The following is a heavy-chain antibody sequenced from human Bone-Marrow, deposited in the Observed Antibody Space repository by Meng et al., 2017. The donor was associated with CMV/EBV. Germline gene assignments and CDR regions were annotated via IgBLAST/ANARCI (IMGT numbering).Heavy chain of an antibody. V-gene: IGHV3-53*05. CDR2: IYSGGST. D-gene: IGHD3-3*01. CDR1: GFTVSSNY. J-gene: IGHJ5*02. Sequence: GESLKISCAASGFTVSSNYMSWVRQAPGKGLEWVSVIYSGGSTYYADSVKGRFTISRDNSKNTLYLQMNSLRAEDTAVYYCARGHYDFWSGYRGEFGWFDPWGQGTLVTVSS. CDR3: ARGHYDFWSGYRGEFGWFDP.